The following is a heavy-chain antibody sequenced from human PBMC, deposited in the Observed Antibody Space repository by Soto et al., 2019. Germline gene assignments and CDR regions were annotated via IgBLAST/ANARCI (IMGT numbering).Heavy chain of an antibody. CDR2: IYHSGST. Sequence: LSLTCAVSGYSISSGYYWCWIRQPPGKGLEWIGSIYHSGSTYYNPSLKSRVTISVDTSKNQFSLKLSSVTAADTAVYYCAREATVTNEAWFDPWGQGTLVTVSS. CDR3: AREATVTNEAWFDP. D-gene: IGHD4-17*01. CDR1: GYSISSGYY. V-gene: IGHV4-38-2*02. J-gene: IGHJ5*02.